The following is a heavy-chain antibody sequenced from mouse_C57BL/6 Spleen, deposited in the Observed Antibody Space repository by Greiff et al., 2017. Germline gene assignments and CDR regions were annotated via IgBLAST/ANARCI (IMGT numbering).Heavy chain of an antibody. Sequence: QVQLQQPGAELVKPGASVKLSCKASGYTFTSYWMHWVKQRPGRGLEWIGRIDPSSGGTNYNEKFKSKATLTVDKPSSTAYMQLSSLTSGDSAVDYWARGGRGYWYFDVWGTGTTVTVSS. D-gene: IGHD3-3*01. CDR1: GYTFTSYW. CDR2: IDPSSGGT. CDR3: ARGGRGYWYFDV. V-gene: IGHV1-72*01. J-gene: IGHJ1*03.